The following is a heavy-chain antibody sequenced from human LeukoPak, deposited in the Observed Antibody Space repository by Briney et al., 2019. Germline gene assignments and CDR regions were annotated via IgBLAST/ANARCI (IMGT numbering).Heavy chain of an antibody. CDR2: ISTSSSYI. D-gene: IGHD6-13*01. V-gene: IGHV3-21*04. CDR1: GFTFSSYT. J-gene: IGHJ4*02. Sequence: GGSLRLSCAASGFTFSSYTMNWVRQAPGKGLEWVSSISTSSSYIYYADSVKGRFTISRDNSKNTLYLKMNRMGDEDTAVYYCAKLRSSWYTGYFDYWGEGTPVTVSS. CDR3: AKLRSSWYTGYFDY.